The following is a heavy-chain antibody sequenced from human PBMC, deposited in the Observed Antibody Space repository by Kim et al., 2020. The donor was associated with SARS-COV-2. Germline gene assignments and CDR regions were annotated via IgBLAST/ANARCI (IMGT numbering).Heavy chain of an antibody. CDR2: IYSVGST. D-gene: IGHD4-4*01. CDR1: GFAFSKNY. CDR3: AKVTKYYFAF. Sequence: GGSLRLSCAASGFAFSKNYMAWVRQAPGKGLEWVSTIYSVGSTYYADSVKGRFTISRHNSKNTLSLQMNSLRPEDTAVYYCAKVTKYYFAFWGQGTLVTV. V-gene: IGHV3-53*04. J-gene: IGHJ4*02.